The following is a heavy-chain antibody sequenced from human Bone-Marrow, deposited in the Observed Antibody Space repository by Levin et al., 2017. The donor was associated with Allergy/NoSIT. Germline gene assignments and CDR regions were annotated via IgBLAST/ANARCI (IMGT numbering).Heavy chain of an antibody. V-gene: IGHV4-59*01. CDR1: GGSISSYY. CDR3: ARAIPSGGNSYYYYYMDV. J-gene: IGHJ6*03. D-gene: IGHD4-23*01. CDR2: IYYNGKS. Sequence: TSETLSLTCTVSGGSISSYYWTWIRQAPEKRLEWIGYIYYNGKSNYNPSLKTRVSISIDTSKNLFSLSLSSVTAADSAIYYCARAIPSGGNSYYYYYMDVWGKGITVTVSS.